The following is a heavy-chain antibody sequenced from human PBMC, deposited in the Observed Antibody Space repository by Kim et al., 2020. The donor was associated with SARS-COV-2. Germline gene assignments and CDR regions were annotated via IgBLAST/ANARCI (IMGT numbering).Heavy chain of an antibody. Sequence: SVKVSCKASGFTFTSSAMQWVRQARGQRLEWIGWIVVGSGNTNYAQKFQERVTITRDMSTSTAYMELSSLRSEDTAVYYCAAESADYYDSSGYGLWGQGTLVTVSS. V-gene: IGHV1-58*02. CDR1: GFTFTSSA. CDR2: IVVGSGNT. CDR3: AAESADYYDSSGYGL. D-gene: IGHD3-22*01. J-gene: IGHJ4*02.